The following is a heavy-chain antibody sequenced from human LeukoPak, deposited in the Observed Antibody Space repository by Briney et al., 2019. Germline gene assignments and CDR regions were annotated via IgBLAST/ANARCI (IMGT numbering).Heavy chain of an antibody. CDR3: ARAWIMVTSHLDF. J-gene: IGHJ4*02. Sequence: GASVKVSCKASGYTFTSYGISWGRQAPGQGLGWRGWISAYNGNTNYAQKLQGRVTMTTDTSTSTAYMELRSLRSDDTAVYYCARAWIMVTSHLDFWGQGTLVTVSS. V-gene: IGHV1-18*01. CDR2: ISAYNGNT. D-gene: IGHD2-21*02. CDR1: GYTFTSYG.